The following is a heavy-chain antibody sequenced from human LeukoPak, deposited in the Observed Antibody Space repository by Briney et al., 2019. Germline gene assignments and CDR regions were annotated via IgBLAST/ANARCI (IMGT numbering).Heavy chain of an antibody. V-gene: IGHV4-34*01. CDR3: ARGVDYYGV. Sequence: PSETLSLTCAVYGGSFSGYYWNWIRQPPGKGLEWIGEINHSGRTNYNPSLKSRVTISVDTSKKQFFLKLSSVTAADTAVYYCARGVDYYGVWGQGTLVTVSS. CDR2: INHSGRT. D-gene: IGHD3-10*01. J-gene: IGHJ4*02. CDR1: GGSFSGYY.